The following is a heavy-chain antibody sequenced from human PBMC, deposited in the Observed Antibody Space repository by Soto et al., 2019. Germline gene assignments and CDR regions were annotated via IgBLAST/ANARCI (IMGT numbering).Heavy chain of an antibody. D-gene: IGHD3-9*01. CDR3: ARADIRLYYYYGMAV. V-gene: IGHV1-8*01. J-gene: IGHJ6*02. CDR1: GYTFTSYD. Sequence: ASVKVSCKASGYTFTSYDINWVRQATGQGLEWMGWMNPNSGNTGYAQKFQGRVTMTRNTSISTAYMELSSLRSEDTAVYYCARADIRLYYYYGMAVWGQGTTVTVSS. CDR2: MNPNSGNT.